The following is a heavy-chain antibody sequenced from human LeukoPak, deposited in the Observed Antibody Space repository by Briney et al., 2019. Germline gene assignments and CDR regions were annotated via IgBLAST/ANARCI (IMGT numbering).Heavy chain of an antibody. V-gene: IGHV1-3*01. Sequence: ASVKVSCKASGYTFTSYAMHWVRQAPGQRLERMGWINAGNGNTKYSQKFQGRVTITRDTSASTAYMELSSLRSEDTAVYYCARDMGELGGFDPWGQGTLVTVSS. CDR1: GYTFTSYA. J-gene: IGHJ5*02. D-gene: IGHD1-26*01. CDR2: INAGNGNT. CDR3: ARDMGELGGFDP.